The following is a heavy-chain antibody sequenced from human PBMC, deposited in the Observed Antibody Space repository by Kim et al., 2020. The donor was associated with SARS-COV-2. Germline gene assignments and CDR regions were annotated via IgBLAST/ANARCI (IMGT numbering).Heavy chain of an antibody. J-gene: IGHJ3*02. CDR3: ARARITMIVVDAFDI. V-gene: IGHV4-31*01. D-gene: IGHD3-22*01. Sequence: PSLKGQVTITVDTSKNQFSLKLGDVTAADTAVYYCARARITMIVVDAFDIWGQGTMVTVSS.